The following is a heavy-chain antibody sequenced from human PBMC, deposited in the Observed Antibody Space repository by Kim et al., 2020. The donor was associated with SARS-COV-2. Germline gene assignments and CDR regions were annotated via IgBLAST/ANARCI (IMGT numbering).Heavy chain of an antibody. D-gene: IGHD6-19*01. CDR3: AKDLQMGHGRGWYSYYYVRDV. V-gene: IGHV3-30*18. Sequence: GGSLRLSCAASGITFSSYGMHWVRQAPGKGLEWVAVISYDGSNKNYADSVKGRFTISRDNSKNTLYLQMNSLRDEDTAVYYCAKDLQMGHGRGWYSYYYVRDVWGQGTTVTVPS. CDR1: GITFSSYG. CDR2: ISYDGSNK. J-gene: IGHJ6*02.